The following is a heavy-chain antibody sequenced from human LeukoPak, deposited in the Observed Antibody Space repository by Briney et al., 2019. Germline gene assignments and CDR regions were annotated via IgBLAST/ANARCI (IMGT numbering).Heavy chain of an antibody. CDR2: INPSGGST. Sequence: ASVKVSCKASGYTFTSYYMHWVRQPPGQGLEGMGIINPSGGSTSYAQKLQGRVTMTTDQSTSTAYMELRSLRSDDTAVYYCARGSIVLRDWFDPWGQGTLVTVSS. CDR3: ARGSIVLRDWFDP. J-gene: IGHJ5*02. CDR1: GYTFTSYY. D-gene: IGHD2-8*01. V-gene: IGHV1-46*01.